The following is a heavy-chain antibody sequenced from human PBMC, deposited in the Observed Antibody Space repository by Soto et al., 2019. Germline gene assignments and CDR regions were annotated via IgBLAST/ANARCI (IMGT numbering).Heavy chain of an antibody. CDR2: IYYSGST. J-gene: IGHJ4*02. D-gene: IGHD5-18*01. CDR1: GGSVSSGSYY. Sequence: SETLSLTCTVSGGSVSSGSYYWSWIRQPPGKGLEWIGYIYYSGSTNYNPSLKSRVTISVDTSKNQFSLKLSSVTAADTAVYYCARESGLDTAMAPFDYWGQGTQVTVS. V-gene: IGHV4-61*01. CDR3: ARESGLDTAMAPFDY.